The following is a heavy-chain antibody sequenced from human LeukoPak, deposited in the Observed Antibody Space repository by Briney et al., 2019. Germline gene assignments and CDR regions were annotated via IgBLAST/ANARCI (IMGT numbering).Heavy chain of an antibody. V-gene: IGHV1-2*02. J-gene: IGHJ5*02. CDR2: INPKSGGA. CDR1: VCTFIDYY. D-gene: IGHD1-1*01. CDR3: ARGVGTSWCDH. Sequence: AASVKVSCMAYVCTFIDYYMHWVRQARGQGLEWMGWINPKSGGANFAEKFQGRFSMTGNTSIRIEEMELSRENNDDSAVYYCARGVGTSWCDHWAQGTLVTVSS.